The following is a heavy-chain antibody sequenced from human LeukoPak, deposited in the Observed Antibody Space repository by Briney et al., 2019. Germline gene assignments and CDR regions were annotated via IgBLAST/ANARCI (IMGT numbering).Heavy chain of an antibody. J-gene: IGHJ4*02. CDR1: GFTFSGFW. Sequence: GGSLRLSCAASGFTFSGFWMSWVRQAPGKGLEWVANINEDGTGKYYVDSVKGRFTISRDNAKNSLYLQMNSLRAEDTAVYYCAKVYCSSTSCYSLYYFDYWGQGTLVTVSS. V-gene: IGHV3-7*03. CDR3: AKVYCSSTSCYSLYYFDY. D-gene: IGHD2-2*01. CDR2: INEDGTGK.